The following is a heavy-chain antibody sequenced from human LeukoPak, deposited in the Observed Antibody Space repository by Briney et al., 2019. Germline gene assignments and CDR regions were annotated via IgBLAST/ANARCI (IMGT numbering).Heavy chain of an antibody. J-gene: IGHJ4*02. Sequence: SETLSLTCTVSGGSISSGGYYWSWIRQHPGKGLEWIGYIYYSGSTYYNPSLKSRVTISVDTSKNQFSLKLSSVTAADTAVYYCARQGVYYDSSGYYYAFDYWGQGTLVTVSS. CDR2: IYYSGST. CDR3: ARQGVYYDSSGYYYAFDY. V-gene: IGHV4-31*03. CDR1: GGSISSGGYY. D-gene: IGHD3-22*01.